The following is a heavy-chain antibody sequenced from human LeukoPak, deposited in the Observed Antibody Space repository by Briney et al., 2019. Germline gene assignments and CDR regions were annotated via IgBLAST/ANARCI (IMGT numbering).Heavy chain of an antibody. V-gene: IGHV7-4-1*02. CDR3: ARVVDHDYSDYELDY. J-gene: IGHJ4*02. CDR1: GYTFTSYT. CDR2: IDSNTGNP. Sequence: GASVKVSCKASGYTFTSYTMSWARQAPGQGLEWMGWIDSNTGNPTYAQGFTGRFVFSLDTSVSTAYLQISSLKAEDTAVYYCARVVDHDYSDYELDYWGQGTLVTVSS. D-gene: IGHD4-11*01.